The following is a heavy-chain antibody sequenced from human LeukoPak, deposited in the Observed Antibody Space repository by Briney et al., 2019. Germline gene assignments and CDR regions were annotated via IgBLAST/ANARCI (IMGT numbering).Heavy chain of an antibody. CDR3: AKYVSPSGPNWLDP. Sequence: NPSETLSLTCTVSGGSISSSSYYWGWIRQPPGKGLEWIANIRYDGTTYFNPSLNSRLTISVDTSKNQFSMKLSSMSAADTAMYYCAKYVSPSGPNWLDPWGRGTLVTVSS. D-gene: IGHD2-8*01. V-gene: IGHV4-39*07. CDR2: IRYDGTT. CDR1: GGSISSSSYY. J-gene: IGHJ5*02.